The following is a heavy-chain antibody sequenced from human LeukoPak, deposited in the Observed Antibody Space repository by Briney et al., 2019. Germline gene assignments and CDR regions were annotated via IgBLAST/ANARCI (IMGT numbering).Heavy chain of an antibody. J-gene: IGHJ3*02. CDR2: IIPILGIA. V-gene: IGHV1-69*04. D-gene: IGHD1-26*01. CDR3: ARAKWELPAGAFDI. CDR1: GGTFSSYA. Sequence: GASVKVSCKASGGTFSSYAISWVRQAPGQGLEWMGRIIPILGIANYAQKFQGRVTITADKSTSTAYMELSSLRSEDTAVYYCARAKWELPAGAFDIWGQGTMVTVSS.